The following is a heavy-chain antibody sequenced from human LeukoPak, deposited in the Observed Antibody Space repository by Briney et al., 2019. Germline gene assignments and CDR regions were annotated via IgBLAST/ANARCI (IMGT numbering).Heavy chain of an antibody. J-gene: IGHJ4*02. D-gene: IGHD1-26*01. CDR2: IKQDGSEK. V-gene: IGHV3-7*01. Sequence: GGSLRLSCAASGFTFSNYWMSWVRQAPGKGLEWVANIKQDGSEKYYVDSVKGRFTISRDNAKNSLYLQMNSLRAEDTAVYYCARDKDVGPTILVYWGQGTLVTVSS. CDR1: GFTFSNYW. CDR3: ARDKDVGPTILVY.